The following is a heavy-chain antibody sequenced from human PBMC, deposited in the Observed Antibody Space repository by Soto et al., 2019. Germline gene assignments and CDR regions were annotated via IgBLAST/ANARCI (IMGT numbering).Heavy chain of an antibody. CDR2: ISSSGGSA. CDR3: ARGATSPSY. Sequence: EVQLLESGGGLVQPGGSLRLSCAASGFTFSSYGMSWVRQAPGKGLERVSAISSSGGSAYYADSVKGRFTISRDNPKNTLYLQMNSLRAEDTAGYYRARGATSPSYWGQGTRVTVSS. CDR1: GFTFSSYG. V-gene: IGHV3-23*01. J-gene: IGHJ4*02.